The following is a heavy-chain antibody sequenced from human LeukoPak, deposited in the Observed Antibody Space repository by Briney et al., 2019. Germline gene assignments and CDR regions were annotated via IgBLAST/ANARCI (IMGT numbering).Heavy chain of an antibody. CDR3: ARLLAGSSSWYYYYYYMDV. V-gene: IGHV4-34*01. CDR2: INHSGST. J-gene: IGHJ6*03. CDR1: GGSFSGYY. Sequence: SETLSLTCAVYGGSFSGYYWSWIRQPPGKGLEWIGEINHSGSTNYNPSLKSRVTIPVDTSKNQFSLKLSSVTAADTAVYYCARLLAGSSSWYYYYYYMDVWGKGTTVTISS. D-gene: IGHD6-13*01.